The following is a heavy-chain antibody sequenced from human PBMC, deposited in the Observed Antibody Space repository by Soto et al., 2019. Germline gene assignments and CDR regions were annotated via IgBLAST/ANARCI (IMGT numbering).Heavy chain of an antibody. CDR3: ARANIGKHPRSAVAGTQRNYNWFDP. Sequence: PGGSLRLSCAASGLTFSSYAMTWVRQAPGKGLEWVSSISSSSSYIYYADSVKGRFTISRDNAKNSLYLQMNSLRAEDTAVYYCARANIGKHPRSAVAGTQRNYNWFDPWGQGTLVTVSS. V-gene: IGHV3-21*01. J-gene: IGHJ5*02. CDR2: ISSSSSYI. CDR1: GLTFSSYA. D-gene: IGHD6-19*01.